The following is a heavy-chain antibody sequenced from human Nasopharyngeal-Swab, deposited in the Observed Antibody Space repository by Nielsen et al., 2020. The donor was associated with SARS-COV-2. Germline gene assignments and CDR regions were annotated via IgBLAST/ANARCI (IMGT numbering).Heavy chain of an antibody. CDR1: GGSFSGYY. V-gene: IGHV4-34*01. CDR2: IHHSGST. D-gene: IGHD3-3*01. CDR3: ARGPVRYDFWSGYYCGFDY. Sequence: GSLRLSCAVYGGSFSGYYWSWIRQPPGKGLEWIGEIHHSGSTDYNPSLKSRVTISVDTSKNQFSLKLSSATAADTAVFYCARGPVRYDFWSGYYCGFDYWGQGTLVTVSS. J-gene: IGHJ4*02.